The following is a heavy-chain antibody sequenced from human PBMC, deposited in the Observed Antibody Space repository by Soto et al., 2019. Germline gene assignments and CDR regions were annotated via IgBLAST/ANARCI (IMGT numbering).Heavy chain of an antibody. CDR1: GFAFGSYA. J-gene: IGHJ4*02. V-gene: IGHV3-23*01. CDR3: ATGGVGIVVGY. CDR2: ISVNGDNT. D-gene: IGHD5-12*01. Sequence: EVQLLESGGGLVQPGGSLRLSCAASGFAFGSYAMSWVRQAPGKGLQWVSGISVNGDNTYYADSVKGRFTISRDNSKNTLYLQMNSLTAADTAVYYCATGGVGIVVGYWGQGTLVTVSS.